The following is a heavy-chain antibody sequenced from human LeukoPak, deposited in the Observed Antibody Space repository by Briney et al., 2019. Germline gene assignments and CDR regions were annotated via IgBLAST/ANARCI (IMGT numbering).Heavy chain of an antibody. CDR3: ARAIAAAGATNYYYGMDV. J-gene: IGHJ6*02. CDR1: GYTFTSYA. D-gene: IGHD6-13*01. V-gene: IGHV7-4-1*02. Sequence: ASVKVSCKASGYTFTSYAMNWVRQAPGQGLEWMGWINTSTGNPTYAQGFTGRFVFSLDTSVSTAYLQISSLKAEDTAVYYCARAIAAAGATNYYYGMDVWGQGTTVTVSS. CDR2: INTSTGNP.